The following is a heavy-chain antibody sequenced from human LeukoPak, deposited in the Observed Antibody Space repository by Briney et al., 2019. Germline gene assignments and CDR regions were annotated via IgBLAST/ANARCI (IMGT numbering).Heavy chain of an antibody. J-gene: IGHJ4*02. CDR1: GGSISSGSYY. CDR3: ARDRIMQWLDTFDY. D-gene: IGHD6-19*01. Sequence: PSQTLSLTCTVSGGSISSGSYYWSWIRQPAGKGLEWIERIYTSGSTNYNPSLKSRVTISVDTSKNQFSLKLSSVTAADTAVYYCARDRIMQWLDTFDYWGQGTLVTVSS. CDR2: IYTSGST. V-gene: IGHV4-61*02.